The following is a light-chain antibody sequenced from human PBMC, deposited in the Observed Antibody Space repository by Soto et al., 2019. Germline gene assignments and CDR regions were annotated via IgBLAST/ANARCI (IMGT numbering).Light chain of an antibody. CDR2: GAS. V-gene: IGKV3-15*01. CDR3: QQLKGYPLT. J-gene: IGKJ4*01. CDR1: QNVNSN. Sequence: EIVMTQSPASLSVSPGERSTVSCMASQNVNSNLAWYQQKPGQAPRFLIYGASTRATGIPARFSGSVSGTDFTLTISSLQPEDFATYYCQQLKGYPLTFGGGTKVDI.